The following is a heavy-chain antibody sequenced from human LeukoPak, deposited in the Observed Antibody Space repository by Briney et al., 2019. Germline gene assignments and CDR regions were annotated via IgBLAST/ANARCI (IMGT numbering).Heavy chain of an antibody. CDR3: ARETVTFGEGYNHFDY. J-gene: IGHJ4*02. CDR1: GGSISSGGYY. Sequence: PSETLSLTCTVSGGSISSGGYYWNWIRQPPGKGLEWIGYIYYSGSTYYNPSLKSRVTISVDTSKNQFSLKLSSVTAADTAVYYCARETVTFGEGYNHFDYWGQGTLVTVSS. D-gene: IGHD3-16*01. CDR2: IYYSGST. V-gene: IGHV4-30-4*01.